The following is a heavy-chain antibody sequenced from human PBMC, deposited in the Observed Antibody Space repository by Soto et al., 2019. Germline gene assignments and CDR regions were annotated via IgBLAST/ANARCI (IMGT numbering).Heavy chain of an antibody. D-gene: IGHD1-26*01. Sequence: GWSLRLYCAASGFTFSDYYMSGIRQAPGTGLESVSYIGATGSYTNYADSVKGRFTISRDNVKNSLYLQMNSLRNEDTAVYYCAREGGSLNWFDPWGQGTLVTVSS. CDR3: AREGGSLNWFDP. V-gene: IGHV3-11*06. CDR1: GFTFSDYY. J-gene: IGHJ5*02. CDR2: IGATGSYT.